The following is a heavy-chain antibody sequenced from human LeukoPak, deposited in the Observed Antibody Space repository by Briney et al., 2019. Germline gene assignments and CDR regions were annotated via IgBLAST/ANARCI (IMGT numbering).Heavy chain of an antibody. Sequence: GGSLRLSCAASGFTFSSYAMSWVHQAPGKGLEWVSAISGSGGSTYYADSVKGRFTISRDNSKNTLYLQMNSLRAEDTAVYYCAKVVGYSSSWYDWFDPWGQGTLVTVSS. V-gene: IGHV3-23*01. D-gene: IGHD6-13*01. CDR1: GFTFSSYA. CDR2: ISGSGGST. CDR3: AKVVGYSSSWYDWFDP. J-gene: IGHJ5*02.